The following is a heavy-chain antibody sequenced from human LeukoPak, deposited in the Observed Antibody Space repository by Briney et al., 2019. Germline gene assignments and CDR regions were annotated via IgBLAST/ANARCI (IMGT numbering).Heavy chain of an antibody. CDR1: GFTFSSYW. CDR2: IKQDGSEK. J-gene: IGHJ6*03. CDR3: ARDQRIGAAGDYYYYMDV. V-gene: IGHV3-7*01. Sequence: GGSLRLSCAAYGFTFSSYWMSWVRQAPGKGLEWVANIKQDGSEKYYVDSVKGRFTISRDNAKNSLYLQMNSLRAEDTAVYYCARDQRIGAAGDYYYYMDVWGKGTTVTVSS. D-gene: IGHD6-13*01.